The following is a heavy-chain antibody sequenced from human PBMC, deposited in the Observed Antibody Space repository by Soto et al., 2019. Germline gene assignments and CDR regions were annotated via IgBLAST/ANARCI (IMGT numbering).Heavy chain of an antibody. CDR1: GFTFSSYA. CDR2: ISYDGSNK. J-gene: IGHJ4*02. CDR3: AMGGGATDPY. Sequence: QVQLVESGGGVVQPGRSLRLSCAASGFTFSSYAMHWVRQAPGKGLEWVAVISYDGSNKYYADSVKGRFTISRDNSKNARDLQMNSLRAEDTAGYYCAMGGGATDPYWGQGTLVTVSS. D-gene: IGHD3-16*01. V-gene: IGHV3-30-3*01.